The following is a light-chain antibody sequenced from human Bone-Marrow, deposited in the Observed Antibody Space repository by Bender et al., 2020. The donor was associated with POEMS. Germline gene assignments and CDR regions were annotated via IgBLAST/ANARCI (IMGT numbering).Light chain of an antibody. Sequence: QTVVTQEPSFSVSPGGTVTLTCGLSSGSVSTSYYPSWYQQTPGQAPRTLIYSTNTRSSGVPDRFSGSILGNKAALTITGAQADDESDYYCALIVRTAIWVFGGGTKLTVL. CDR2: STN. V-gene: IGLV8-61*01. CDR3: ALIVRTAIWV. CDR1: SGSVSTSYY. J-gene: IGLJ3*02.